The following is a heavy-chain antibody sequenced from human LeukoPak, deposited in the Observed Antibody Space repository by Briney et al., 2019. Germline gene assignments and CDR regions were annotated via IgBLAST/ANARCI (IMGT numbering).Heavy chain of an antibody. J-gene: IGHJ4*02. CDR1: GGTFSSYA. Sequence: AASVKVSCKASGGTFSSYAISWVRQAPGQGLEWMGRIIPILGIANYAQKFQGRVTITADKSTSTAYMELSSLRSEDTAVYYCARDSVDCSGGSCYHYWGQGTLVTVSS. D-gene: IGHD2-15*01. CDR2: IIPILGIA. CDR3: ARDSVDCSGGSCYHY. V-gene: IGHV1-69*04.